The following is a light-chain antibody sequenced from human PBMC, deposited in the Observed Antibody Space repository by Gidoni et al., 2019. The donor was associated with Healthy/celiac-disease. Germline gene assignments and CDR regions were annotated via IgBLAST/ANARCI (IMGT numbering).Light chain of an antibody. J-gene: IGKJ4*01. CDR2: AAS. CDR3: QQSYSTPRT. Sequence: DRVTITCRASQSISSYLNWYQQKPGKAPKLLLYAASSLQSGVPSRFSGSGSGTDFTLTISSLQPEDFATYYCQQSYSTPRTFGGGTRVEIK. CDR1: QSISSY. V-gene: IGKV1-39*01.